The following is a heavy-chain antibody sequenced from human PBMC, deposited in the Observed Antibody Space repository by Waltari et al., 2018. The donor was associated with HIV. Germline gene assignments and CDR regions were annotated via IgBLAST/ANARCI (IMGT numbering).Heavy chain of an antibody. D-gene: IGHD3-10*01. CDR3: ARERGGYYGSGTYPGGAMNV. CDR2: IYYDGST. V-gene: IGHV4-39*07. Sequence: QLHLLESGPGLVKPSETLSLTCSVSGGSLRTNNYYWAWIRQSPGKGLEWIGTIYYDGSTYYNPSLESRVTISVDTSKSQFSLRLTSVTAADTAVYFCARERGGYYGSGTYPGGAMNVWGQGTTVIVSS. CDR1: GGSLRTNNYY. J-gene: IGHJ6*02.